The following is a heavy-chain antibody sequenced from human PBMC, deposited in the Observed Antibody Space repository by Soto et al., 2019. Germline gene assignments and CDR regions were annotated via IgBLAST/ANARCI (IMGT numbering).Heavy chain of an antibody. CDR1: GGPISSSSYY. Sequence: PSETLSLTCTVSGGPISSSSYYWGWIRQPPGKGLEWIGSIYYSGSTYYNPSLKSRVTISVDTSKNQFSLKLSSVTAADTAVYYCARQFNFWSGYFSNHNWFDPWGQGTLVTVSS. J-gene: IGHJ5*02. CDR3: ARQFNFWSGYFSNHNWFDP. V-gene: IGHV4-39*01. D-gene: IGHD3-3*01. CDR2: IYYSGST.